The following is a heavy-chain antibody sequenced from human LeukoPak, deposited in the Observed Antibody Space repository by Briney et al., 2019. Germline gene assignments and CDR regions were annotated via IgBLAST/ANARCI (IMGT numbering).Heavy chain of an antibody. CDR2: ISSSSNI. CDR3: ARDLYGDYPFDY. Sequence: GGSLRLSCAASGFTFSSYSMNWVRQAPGKGLEWVSYISSSSNIYYADSVEGRFTISRDNAKNSPYLQMNSLRDEDTAVYYCARDLYGDYPFDYWGQGTLVTVSS. CDR1: GFTFSSYS. V-gene: IGHV3-48*02. D-gene: IGHD4-17*01. J-gene: IGHJ4*02.